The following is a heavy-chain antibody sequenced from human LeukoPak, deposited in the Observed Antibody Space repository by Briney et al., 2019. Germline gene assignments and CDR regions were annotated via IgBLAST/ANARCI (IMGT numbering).Heavy chain of an antibody. CDR1: GDSLSSHY. V-gene: IGHV4-59*08. J-gene: IGHJ4*02. CDR3: ARNVGWYSHDS. CDR2: IYGSGST. Sequence: SETLSLTCTVSGDSLSSHYWSWIRQPPGKGLEWIGYIYGSGSTHYDPSLRSRATISEDTSKNQFSLKLTSVTAADTAVYYCARNVGWYSHDSWGQGTLVTVSS. D-gene: IGHD6-19*01.